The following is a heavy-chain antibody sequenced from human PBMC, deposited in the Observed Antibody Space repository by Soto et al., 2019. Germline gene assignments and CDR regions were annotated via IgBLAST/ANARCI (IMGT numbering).Heavy chain of an antibody. CDR1: GFSFSAFS. D-gene: IGHD2-2*02. J-gene: IGHJ3*02. CDR3: AREGGRHCSPTRCYNAFDI. Sequence: GGSLRLSCASSGFSFSAFSMNWVRQAPGKGLEWVSYISSSSSNTIYYADSVKGRFTISRDNAQNTLYLQMNSLRDEDTAVYYCAREGGRHCSPTRCYNAFDIWGQGTMVTVSS. CDR2: ISSSSSNTI. V-gene: IGHV3-48*02.